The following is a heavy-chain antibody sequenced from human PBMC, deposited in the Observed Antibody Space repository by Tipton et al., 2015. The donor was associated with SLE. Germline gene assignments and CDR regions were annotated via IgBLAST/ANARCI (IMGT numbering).Heavy chain of an antibody. CDR2: IYSSGYT. D-gene: IGHD3-10*01. CDR1: GGSITSSSYS. V-gene: IGHV4-39*07. J-gene: IGHJ4*02. CDR3: ATPGYFGSGSSVAY. Sequence: TLSLTCTVSGGSITSSSYSWVWIRQPPGKGLEWIGSIYSSGYTYYNPSLKSRISISVDTSKSQFSLKLNSVTAADTAVYYCATPGYFGSGSSVAYWGQGTLVAVSS.